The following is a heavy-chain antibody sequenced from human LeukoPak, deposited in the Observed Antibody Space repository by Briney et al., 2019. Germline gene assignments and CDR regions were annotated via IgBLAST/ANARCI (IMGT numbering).Heavy chain of an antibody. CDR1: GFTFSDYY. V-gene: IGHV4-34*01. Sequence: GSLRLSCAASGFTFSDYYWSWIRQPPGKGLEWIGEINHSGSTNYNPSLKSRVTISVDTSKNQFSLKLSSVTAADTAVYYCARGRDSSGFYYYGMDVWGQGTTVTVSS. D-gene: IGHD3-22*01. CDR2: INHSGST. J-gene: IGHJ6*02. CDR3: ARGRDSSGFYYYGMDV.